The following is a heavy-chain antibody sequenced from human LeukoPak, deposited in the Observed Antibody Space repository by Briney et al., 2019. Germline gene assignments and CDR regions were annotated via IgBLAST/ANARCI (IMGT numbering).Heavy chain of an antibody. CDR1: GCTFTSYD. Sequence: ASVKVSCKASGCTFTSYDINWVRQATGQGIEWLGWMNPNSGNTGYAQKFQGRVTMTRNTSISTAYMELSSLRSEDTAVYYCARRRRGVVRGLAPFDPWGQGTLVTVSS. V-gene: IGHV1-8*01. J-gene: IGHJ5*02. D-gene: IGHD3-10*01. CDR2: MNPNSGNT. CDR3: ARRRRGVVRGLAPFDP.